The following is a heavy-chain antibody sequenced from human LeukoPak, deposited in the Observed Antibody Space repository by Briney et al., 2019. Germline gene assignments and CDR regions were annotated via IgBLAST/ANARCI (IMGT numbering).Heavy chain of an antibody. CDR1: GFTFSDYY. Sequence: GGSLSLSCPASGFTFSDYYMSWIRQAPGKGLEWVSFIAISGSYITYADSVKGRFTISRDNAKNSLYLQMNSLRAEDTAVYYCARDLSATIRAYDYWGQGTLVTVSS. CDR2: IAISGSYI. V-gene: IGHV3-11*06. D-gene: IGHD1-26*01. CDR3: ARDLSATIRAYDY. J-gene: IGHJ4*02.